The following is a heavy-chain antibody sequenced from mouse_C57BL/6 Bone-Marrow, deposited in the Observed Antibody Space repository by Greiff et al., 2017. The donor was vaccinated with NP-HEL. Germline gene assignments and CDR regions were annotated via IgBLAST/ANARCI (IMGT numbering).Heavy chain of an antibody. D-gene: IGHD1-1*01. J-gene: IGHJ1*03. CDR2: INPSSGYT. Sequence: VQLQQSGAELAKPGASVKLSCKASGYTFTSYWMHWVKQRPGQGLEWIGYINPSSGYTKYNQKFKDKATVTADKSSNTAYMQLSSLTYEDSAVYYCARERSVVRYCDVWGTGTTVTVSS. V-gene: IGHV1-7*01. CDR1: GYTFTSYW. CDR3: ARERSVVRYCDV.